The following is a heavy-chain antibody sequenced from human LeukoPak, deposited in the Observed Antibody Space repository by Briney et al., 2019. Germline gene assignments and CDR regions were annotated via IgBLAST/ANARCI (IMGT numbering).Heavy chain of an antibody. D-gene: IGHD6-13*01. V-gene: IGHV3-48*03. Sequence: PGGSLRLSCAASGFTFSSYEMNWVRQAPGKGLEWVSYISSSGSTIYYADSVKGRFTISRDNAKNSLYLQMNSLRAEDTAVYYCTTDPSIAAAALDYWGQGTLVTVSS. J-gene: IGHJ4*02. CDR1: GFTFSSYE. CDR2: ISSSGSTI. CDR3: TTDPSIAAAALDY.